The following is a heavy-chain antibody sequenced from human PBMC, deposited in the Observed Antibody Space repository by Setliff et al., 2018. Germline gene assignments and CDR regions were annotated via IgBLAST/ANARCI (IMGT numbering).Heavy chain of an antibody. CDR1: GVSISTYY. D-gene: IGHD3-10*01. V-gene: IGHV4-59*12. Sequence: SETLSLTCTVSGVSISTYYWSWVRQPPGKGLEWIGYIYYSGITNYNPSLKSRVTMSVDTSKNQFSLKLNSLTAADTAVYYCARIKWFGETDCFDSWGQGTLVTVSS. CDR3: ARIKWFGETDCFDS. CDR2: IYYSGIT. J-gene: IGHJ5*01.